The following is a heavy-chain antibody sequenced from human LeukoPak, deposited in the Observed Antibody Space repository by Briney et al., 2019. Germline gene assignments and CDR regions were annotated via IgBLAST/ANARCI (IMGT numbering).Heavy chain of an antibody. D-gene: IGHD2-2*01. CDR1: GFTLSSYN. Sequence: GGSLRLSCAASGFTLSSYNMNWVRQAPGKGLEWVSSISSSSSYIYYADSVKGRFTISRDNAKNSLYLQMNSLRAEDTAVYYCARGGCSSTSCYLPWYFDLWGRGTLVTVSS. CDR2: ISSSSSYI. J-gene: IGHJ2*01. V-gene: IGHV3-21*01. CDR3: ARGGCSSTSCYLPWYFDL.